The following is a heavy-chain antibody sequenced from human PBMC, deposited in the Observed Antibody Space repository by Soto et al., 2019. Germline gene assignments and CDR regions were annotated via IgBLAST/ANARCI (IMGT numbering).Heavy chain of an antibody. D-gene: IGHD6-6*01. CDR1: GFTFSSYS. V-gene: IGHV3-21*01. CDR2: ISISSSDI. J-gene: IGHJ4*02. CDR3: GRVSSSSFDY. Sequence: PGGSLRLSCAASGFTFSSYSMNWVRQAPGKGLEWVSSISISSSDIYYADSVKGRCTISRENAKNSLYLQMNSLRTEDEAVYYCGRVSSSSFDYWGQGTLVTVSS.